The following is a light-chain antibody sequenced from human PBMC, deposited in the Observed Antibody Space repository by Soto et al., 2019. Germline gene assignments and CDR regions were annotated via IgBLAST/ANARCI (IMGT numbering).Light chain of an antibody. CDR1: QSISSC. CDR2: KAS. J-gene: IGKJ1*01. CDR3: QQRGT. Sequence: ESQLTQSSSTLSASVVDVVTITCRASQSISSCLSCHQQKPGKAPKLLTYKASSLQSGVPSRFSGTGSGTEFTLTISSLQPDDFATYYCQQRGTFGQGTKVDI. V-gene: IGKV1-5*03.